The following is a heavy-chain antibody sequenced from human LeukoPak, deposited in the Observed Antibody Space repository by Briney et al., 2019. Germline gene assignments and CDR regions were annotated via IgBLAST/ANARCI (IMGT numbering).Heavy chain of an antibody. V-gene: IGHV3-53*01. CDR3: ARYDFILISYFDL. CDR1: EFTVSTNY. D-gene: IGHD3-3*01. J-gene: IGHJ2*01. CDR2: IYSDGST. Sequence: GRSLRLSCAASEFTVSTNYMSWVRQAPGKKLEWVSDIYSDGSTFYADSVKGRFTISRDNSKNTLYLQMNSLRAEDTAVYHCARYDFILISYFDLWGRSTLVTVSS.